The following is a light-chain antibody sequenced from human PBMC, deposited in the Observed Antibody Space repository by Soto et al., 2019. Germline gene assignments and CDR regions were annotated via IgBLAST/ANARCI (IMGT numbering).Light chain of an antibody. V-gene: IGKV1-5*01. J-gene: IGKJ1*01. CDR2: DAF. CDR1: HSITRW. Sequence: DIQVTQSPSTLSASVGDSVTITCRASHSITRWLAWYQQKPGKAPKLLIHDAFTLQSGVPSRFSGSGSGTEFTLTISSLQPDDSATYYCQQYSYLSTFGQGTKVDI. CDR3: QQYSYLST.